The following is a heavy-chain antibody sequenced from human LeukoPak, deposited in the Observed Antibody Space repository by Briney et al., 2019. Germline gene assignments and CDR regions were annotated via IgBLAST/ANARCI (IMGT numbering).Heavy chain of an antibody. V-gene: IGHV3-21*04. J-gene: IGHJ4*02. CDR3: TSGWYDY. D-gene: IGHD6-19*01. CDR1: GFTFSSYS. CDR2: ISSSSSYI. Sequence: AGGSLRLSCAASGFTFSSYSMKWVRQAPGKGLEWVSSISSSSSYIYYADSVKGRLTISRDNAKNPLYLQMNSLRAEDTAVYYCTSGWYDYWGQGTLVTVSS.